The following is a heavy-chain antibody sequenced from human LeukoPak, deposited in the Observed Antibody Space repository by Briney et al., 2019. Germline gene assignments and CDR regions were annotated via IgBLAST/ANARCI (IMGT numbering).Heavy chain of an antibody. CDR1: GFIFSSYS. V-gene: IGHV3-48*01. D-gene: IGHD2-15*01. Sequence: GGSLRLSCAASGFIFSSYSMTWVRQAPGKGLEWVSYISSRSDTIYYADSVKGRFIISRDNAKNPLYLQMNSLRAEDTAVYYCARPHCSGATCYSRYFDDWGQGTLVTVSS. J-gene: IGHJ4*02. CDR2: ISSRSDTI. CDR3: ARPHCSGATCYSRYFDD.